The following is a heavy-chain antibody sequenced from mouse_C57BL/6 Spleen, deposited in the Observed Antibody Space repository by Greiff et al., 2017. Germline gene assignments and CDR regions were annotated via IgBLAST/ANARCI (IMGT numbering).Heavy chain of an antibody. V-gene: IGHV5-9*01. D-gene: IGHD2-10*02. Sequence: EVKLMESGGGLVKPGGSLKLSCAASGFTFSSYTMSWVRQTPEKRLEWVATISGGGGNTYYPDSVKGRFTISRDNAKNTLYLQMSSLRSEDTALYYCARQVYGNYLYYAMDYWGQGTSVTVSS. CDR2: ISGGGGNT. CDR3: ARQVYGNYLYYAMDY. J-gene: IGHJ4*01. CDR1: GFTFSSYT.